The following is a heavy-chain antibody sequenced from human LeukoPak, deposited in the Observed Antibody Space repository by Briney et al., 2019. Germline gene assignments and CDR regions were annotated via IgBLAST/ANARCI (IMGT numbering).Heavy chain of an antibody. D-gene: IGHD2/OR15-2a*01. V-gene: IGHV3-7*03. J-gene: IGHJ4*02. Sequence: GGSLRLSCAASGFTFSSYWMSWVRQAPGKGLEWVANIKQDGSEKYYVDSVKGRFTISRDNSKNTLYLQMNSLRAEDTAVYYCAKDLAFVSYWGQGTLVTVSS. CDR2: IKQDGSEK. CDR1: GFTFSSYW. CDR3: AKDLAFVSY.